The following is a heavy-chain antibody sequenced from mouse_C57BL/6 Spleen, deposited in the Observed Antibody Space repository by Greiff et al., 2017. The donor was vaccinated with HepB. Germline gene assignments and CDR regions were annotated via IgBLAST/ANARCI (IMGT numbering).Heavy chain of an antibody. Sequence: VQLQQSGAELVRPGASVTLSCKASGYTFTDYEMHWVKQTPVHGLEWIGAIDPETGGTAYNQKFKGKAILTADKSSSTAYMKLRSLTSEDSAVYYCTRGFITTVVPYWYFDVWGTGTTVTVSS. J-gene: IGHJ1*03. D-gene: IGHD1-1*01. CDR3: TRGFITTVVPYWYFDV. V-gene: IGHV1-15*01. CDR1: GYTFTDYE. CDR2: IDPETGGT.